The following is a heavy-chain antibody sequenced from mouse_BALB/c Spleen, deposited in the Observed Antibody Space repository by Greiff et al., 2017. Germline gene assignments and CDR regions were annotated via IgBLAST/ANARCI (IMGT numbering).Heavy chain of an antibody. J-gene: IGHJ3*01. D-gene: IGHD1-1*01. V-gene: IGHV2-9-2*01. CDR1: GFSLTSYD. CDR2: IWTGGGT. Sequence: VKLMESGPGLVAPSQSLSITCTVSGFSLTSYDISWIRQPPGKGLEWLGVIWTGGGTNYNSAFMSRLSISKDNSKSQVFLKMNSLQTDDTAIYYCVRDRNYYGSSSFAYWGQGTLVTVSA. CDR3: VRDRNYYGSSSFAY.